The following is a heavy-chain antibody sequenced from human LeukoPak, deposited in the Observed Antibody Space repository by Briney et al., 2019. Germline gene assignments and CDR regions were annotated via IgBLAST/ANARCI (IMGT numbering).Heavy chain of an antibody. Sequence: PSGTLSLTCTVSGGSISSGGYYWSWIRQHPGKGLEWIGYIYYSGSTYYNPSLKSRVTISVDTSKNQFSLKLSSVTAADTAVYYCARGGDSSSWYQDLNFDYWGQGTLVTVSS. V-gene: IGHV4-31*03. CDR1: GGSISSGGYY. CDR3: ARGGDSSSWYQDLNFDY. CDR2: IYYSGST. J-gene: IGHJ4*02. D-gene: IGHD6-13*01.